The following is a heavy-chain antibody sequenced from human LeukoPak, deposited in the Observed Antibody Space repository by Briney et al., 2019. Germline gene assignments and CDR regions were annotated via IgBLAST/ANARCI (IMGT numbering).Heavy chain of an antibody. V-gene: IGHV4-39*01. J-gene: IGHJ5*02. CDR3: ARLHITIFGVVNKNWFDP. Sequence: SETLSLTCTVSGGSISSSSYYWGWIRQPPGKGLEWIGSIYYSGSTYYNPSLKSRVTISVDTSKNQFSLKLSSLTAADTAVYYCARLHITIFGVVNKNWFDPWGQGTLVTVSS. CDR1: GGSISSSSYY. CDR2: IYYSGST. D-gene: IGHD3-3*01.